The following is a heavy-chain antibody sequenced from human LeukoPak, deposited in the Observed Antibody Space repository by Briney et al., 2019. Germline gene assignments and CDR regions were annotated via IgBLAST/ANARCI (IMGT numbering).Heavy chain of an antibody. Sequence: GESLKISCKGSGYSFTSYWIGWVRQMPGKGLEWMGTIYPGDSDTRYSPSFQGQVTISADKSISTAYLQWSSLKASDTAMYYCARQYSSSSGGVDYWGQGTLVTVSS. CDR1: GYSFTSYW. CDR2: IYPGDSDT. D-gene: IGHD6-6*01. V-gene: IGHV5-51*01. CDR3: ARQYSSSSGGVDY. J-gene: IGHJ4*02.